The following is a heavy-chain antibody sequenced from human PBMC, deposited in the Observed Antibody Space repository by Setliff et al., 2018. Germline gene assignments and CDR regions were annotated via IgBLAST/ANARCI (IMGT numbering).Heavy chain of an antibody. CDR1: GGSFTNYY. CDR2: INHSGST. Sequence: PSETLSLTCTVYGGSFTNYYWGWIRQSPGKGLEWIGEINHSGSTNYNPSLKSRLTKSVDASTNQFSLKLYSVTAADTAVYYCRYWSGYYNNDYWGQGTLVTVSS. J-gene: IGHJ4*02. V-gene: IGHV4-34*01. D-gene: IGHD3-3*01. CDR3: RYWSGYYNNDY.